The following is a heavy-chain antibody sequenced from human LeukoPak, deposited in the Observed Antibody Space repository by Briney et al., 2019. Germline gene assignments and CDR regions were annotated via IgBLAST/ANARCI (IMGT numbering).Heavy chain of an antibody. CDR1: GDSISTYY. CDR3: ARVRSYYGSVTGKSYYFDY. D-gene: IGHD3-10*01. J-gene: IGHJ4*02. V-gene: IGHV4-59*01. Sequence: SETLSLTCTVSGDSISTYYWGWIRQRPGKGLEWIGYVSSNEGTNYNPSLKSRVTILVDTSKNQFSLKLSSVTAADTAVYYCARVRSYYGSVTGKSYYFDYWGQGTLVTASS. CDR2: VSSNEGT.